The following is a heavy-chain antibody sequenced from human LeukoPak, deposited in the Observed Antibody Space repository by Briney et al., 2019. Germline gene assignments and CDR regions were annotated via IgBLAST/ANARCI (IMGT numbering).Heavy chain of an antibody. D-gene: IGHD7-27*01. CDR1: GFTFSSYS. J-gene: IGHJ4*02. CDR2: ISSSISVI. CDR3: TTDWTKTGDLGY. Sequence: PGGSLRLSCAASGFTFSSYSMNWVRQAPGKGLEWVSYISSSISVIYYADSVKGRFTISRDNAKNSLYLQMSSLKTEDTAVYYCTTDWTKTGDLGYWGQGTLVTVSS. V-gene: IGHV3-48*01.